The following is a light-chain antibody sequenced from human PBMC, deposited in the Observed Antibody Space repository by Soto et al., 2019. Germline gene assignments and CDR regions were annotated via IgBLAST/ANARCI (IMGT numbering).Light chain of an antibody. CDR2: DVS. V-gene: IGLV2-11*01. CDR3: CSFAGSDTLI. CDR1: SSDVGAYNS. J-gene: IGLJ2*01. Sequence: QSVLTQPRSVSGSPGQSVTISCTGTSSDVGAYNSVSWYQQYPGKAPKVMIYDVSERPSGVPDRFSGSKSDNTAALTISGLQAEDEADDYCCSFAGSDTLIFGGGTKVTVL.